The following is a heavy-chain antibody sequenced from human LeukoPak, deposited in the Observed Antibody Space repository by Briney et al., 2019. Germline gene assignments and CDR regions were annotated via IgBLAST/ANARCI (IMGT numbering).Heavy chain of an antibody. V-gene: IGHV4-59*01. CDR3: ARAVLSYCSGGSCPYFDY. CDR2: IYYSGST. D-gene: IGHD2-15*01. J-gene: IGHJ4*02. CDR1: GGSISSYY. Sequence: SETLSLTCTVPGGSISSYYWSWIRQPPGKGLEWIGYIYYSGSTNYNPSLKSRVTISVDTSKNQFSLKLSSVTAADTAIYYCARAVLSYCSGGSCPYFDYWGQGTLVTVSS.